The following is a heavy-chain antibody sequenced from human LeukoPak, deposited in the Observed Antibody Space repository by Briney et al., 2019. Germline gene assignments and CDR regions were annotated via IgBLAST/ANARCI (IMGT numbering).Heavy chain of an antibody. CDR1: GGYFTGYY. J-gene: IGHJ4*02. V-gene: IGHV4-34*01. CDR3: ASTNLLLWFGELTKTAYFDY. CDR2: VNHSGST. D-gene: IGHD3-10*01. Sequence: SETLSLTCAVYGGYFTGYYWSWIRQPPGKGLEWIGEVNHSGSTNYNPSLKSRVTISVDTSKNQFSLKLGSVTAADTAVYYCASTNLLLWFGELTKTAYFDYWGQGTLVTVSS.